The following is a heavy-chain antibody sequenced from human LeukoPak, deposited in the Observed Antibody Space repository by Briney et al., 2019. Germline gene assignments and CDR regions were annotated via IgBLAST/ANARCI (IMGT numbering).Heavy chain of an antibody. CDR2: ISGSGGST. Sequence: GGSLRLSCAASGFTFSSYAMSWVRQAPGKGLEWVSAISGSGGSTYYADSVKGRFTISRDNSKNTLYLQMNSLRAEDTAVYYCARPLRYFDWLPFDYWGQGTLVTVPS. J-gene: IGHJ4*02. V-gene: IGHV3-23*01. D-gene: IGHD3-9*01. CDR1: GFTFSSYA. CDR3: ARPLRYFDWLPFDY.